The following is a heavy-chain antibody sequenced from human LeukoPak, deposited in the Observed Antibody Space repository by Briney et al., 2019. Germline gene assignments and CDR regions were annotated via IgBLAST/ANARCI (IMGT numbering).Heavy chain of an antibody. Sequence: ASVKVSCKASGYTFTSYGISWVRQAPGQGLEWMGWISAYNGNTNYAQKLQGRVTMTTDTSTSTAYMELRSLRSDDTAVHYCARDRRGYGYYDSSGYSLDYWGQGALVTVSS. D-gene: IGHD3-22*01. J-gene: IGHJ4*02. V-gene: IGHV1-18*01. CDR1: GYTFTSYG. CDR3: ARDRRGYGYYDSSGYSLDY. CDR2: ISAYNGNT.